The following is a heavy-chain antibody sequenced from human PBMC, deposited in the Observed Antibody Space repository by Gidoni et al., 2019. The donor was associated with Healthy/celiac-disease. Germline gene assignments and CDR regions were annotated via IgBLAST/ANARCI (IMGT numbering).Heavy chain of an antibody. V-gene: IGHV4-38-2*01. CDR1: GYSISSGYY. CDR2: IYHIGST. J-gene: IGHJ4*02. D-gene: IGHD3-3*01. CDR3: ARGHYDFWSGYYTGISAVPHDY. Sequence: QVQLQESGPGLVKPSETLSLTCAVSGYSISSGYYWGWIRQPPGKGLEWIGSIYHIGSTYSNPSLKSRVTISVDTSKNQFSLKLSSVTAADTAVYYCARGHYDFWSGYYTGISAVPHDYWGQGTLVTVSS.